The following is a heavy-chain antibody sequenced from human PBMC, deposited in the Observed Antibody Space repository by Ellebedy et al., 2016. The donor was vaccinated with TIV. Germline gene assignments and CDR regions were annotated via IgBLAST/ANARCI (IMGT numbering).Heavy chain of an antibody. CDR1: GFSFNNGW. V-gene: IGHV3-15*01. D-gene: IGHD1-26*01. Sequence: GESLKTSCSSSGFSFNNGWMNWVRQSPGKGLEWVGRIKSESEGGTTDYAAPVKGRFTISRDDLQNILYLQMNNLTIADTGVYYCSTYTVGDDSWGQGTLVIVSS. J-gene: IGHJ1*01. CDR3: STYTVGDDS. CDR2: IKSESEGGTT.